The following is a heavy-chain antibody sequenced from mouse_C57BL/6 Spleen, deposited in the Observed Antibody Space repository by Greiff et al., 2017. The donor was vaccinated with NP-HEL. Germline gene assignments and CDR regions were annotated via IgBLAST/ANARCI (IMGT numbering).Heavy chain of an antibody. V-gene: IGHV1-52*01. CDR1: GYTFPSYW. J-gene: IGHJ2*01. CDR2: IDPSDSET. CDR3: ARSPTYYYGSSYEDD. D-gene: IGHD1-1*01. Sequence: QVQLQQPGAELVRPGSSVKLSCKASGYTFPSYWMHWVKQRPIQGLEWIGNIDPSDSETHYNQKFKDKATLTVDKSSSTAYMQLSSLTSEDSAVYDCARSPTYYYGSSYEDDWGQGTTLTVSS.